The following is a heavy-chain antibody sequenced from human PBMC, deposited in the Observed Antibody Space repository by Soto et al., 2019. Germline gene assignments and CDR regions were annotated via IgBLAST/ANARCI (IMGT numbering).Heavy chain of an antibody. J-gene: IGHJ4*02. CDR3: AREVTTVTKYGLDY. V-gene: IGHV3-30-3*01. CDR1: GFTFSSYA. Sequence: QVQLVESGGGVVQPGRFLRPSCAASGFTFSSYAMHWVRQAPGKGLEWVAVISYDGSNKYHADSVKGRFTISRDNSKNTLDLQMNSLTTEDTAVYDCAREVTTVTKYGLDYWGQGTLVTVSS. D-gene: IGHD4-17*01. CDR2: ISYDGSNK.